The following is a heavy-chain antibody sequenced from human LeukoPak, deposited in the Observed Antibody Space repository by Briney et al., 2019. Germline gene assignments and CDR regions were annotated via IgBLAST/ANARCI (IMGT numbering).Heavy chain of an antibody. CDR1: GFSLSSHW. V-gene: IGHV3-15*01. Sequence: GGSLRLSCEASGFSLSSHWMSWVRQAPGKGLEWVSRIKSKTDGGTTDYAAPVKGRFTISRDDSKNTLYLQMNSLKTEDTAVYYCTTDYCSSTSCYAGYYYYYYMDVWGKGTTVTISS. CDR2: IKSKTDGGTT. D-gene: IGHD2-2*01. J-gene: IGHJ6*03. CDR3: TTDYCSSTSCYAGYYYYYYMDV.